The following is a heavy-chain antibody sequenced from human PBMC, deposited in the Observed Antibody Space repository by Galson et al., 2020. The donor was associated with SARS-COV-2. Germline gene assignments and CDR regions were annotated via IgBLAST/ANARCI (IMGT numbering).Heavy chain of an antibody. J-gene: IGHJ4*02. CDR1: GGSISSSNYY. D-gene: IGHD3-9*01. CDR2: IYYTESN. CDR3: ARQILTGYYSVYYFDF. V-gene: IGHV4-39*01. Sequence: SETLSLTCTVSGGSISSSNYYWGWVRQPPGEGLEWIGSIYYTESNYYNPSLTSRVTMSVDTSRNQFSLKLSSVTAADTAVYYWARQILTGYYSVYYFDFWGQGTLVTVSS.